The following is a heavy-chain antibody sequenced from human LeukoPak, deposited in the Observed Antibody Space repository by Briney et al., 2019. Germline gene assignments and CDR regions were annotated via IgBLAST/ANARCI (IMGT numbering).Heavy chain of an antibody. J-gene: IGHJ4*02. CDR3: ARDPGAFYGDMRLDY. D-gene: IGHD4-17*01. CDR1: GFTVSSNY. Sequence: GGSLRLSCAASGFTVSSNYMSWVRQAPGKGLEWVSVIYSGGSTYYADSVKGRFTISRDNSKDTLYLQMNSLRAEDTAVYYCARDPGAFYGDMRLDYWGQGTLVTVSS. V-gene: IGHV3-53*01. CDR2: IYSGGST.